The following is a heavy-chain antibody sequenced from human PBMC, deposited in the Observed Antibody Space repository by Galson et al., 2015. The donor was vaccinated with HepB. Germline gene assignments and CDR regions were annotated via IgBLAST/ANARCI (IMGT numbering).Heavy chain of an antibody. V-gene: IGHV4-30-4*07. CDR2: IHDSGRT. D-gene: IGHD5-18*01. J-gene: IGHJ4*02. CDR3: ARVGYGYLFDY. CDR1: GDSISGGAYS. Sequence: TLSLTCAVSGDSISGGAYSWTWVRQPPGKGLEWIGYIHDSGRTFYNPSLKSRVTMSVDTPENQFSLKLSSVTAADTAVYYCARVGYGYLFDYWGQGNLVTVSS.